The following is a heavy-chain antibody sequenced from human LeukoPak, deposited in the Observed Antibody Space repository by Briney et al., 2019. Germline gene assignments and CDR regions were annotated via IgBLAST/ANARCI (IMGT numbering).Heavy chain of an antibody. D-gene: IGHD2-21*01. CDR1: GFTFSGSA. CDR2: VRTKDERYAT. J-gene: IGHJ3*02. CDR3: AGTRYCGGDCYPNDAFDI. Sequence: PGVSLRLSCAASGFTFSGSAMHWVRQASGKGLEWVGRVRTKDERYATAYSASVKGRFTISRDDSKNTAYLQMNSLKTEDTAVYFCAGTRYCGGDCYPNDAFDIWGQGTMVTVSP. V-gene: IGHV3-73*01.